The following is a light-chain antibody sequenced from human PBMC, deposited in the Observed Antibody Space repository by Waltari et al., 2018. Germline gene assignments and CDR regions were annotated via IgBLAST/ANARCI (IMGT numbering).Light chain of an antibody. J-gene: IGLJ2*01. Sequence: SYDLTQPPSVSVSPGQTANISCSAEKLGDKYACWYQQKPGQSPLLLISHDNKRPSGIPGRCSGSSSGNTATLTIIGTQTVDEADYYCQAWHRFAAFFGGGTKLTVL. V-gene: IGLV3-1*01. CDR3: QAWHRFAAF. CDR1: KLGDKY. CDR2: HDN.